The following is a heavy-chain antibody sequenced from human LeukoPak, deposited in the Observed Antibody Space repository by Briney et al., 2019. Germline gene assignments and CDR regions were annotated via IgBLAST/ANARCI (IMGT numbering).Heavy chain of an antibody. CDR3: AKDRSSYYYDSSGYSPFDY. CDR1: GFTFSSYT. CDR2: ISGSSTYI. J-gene: IGHJ4*02. Sequence: GGSLRLSCAASGFTFSSYTMNWVRQAPGKGLEWVSSISGSSTYIYYADSVKGRFTISRDNSKNTPYLQMNSLRAEDTAVYYCAKDRSSYYYDSSGYSPFDYWGQGTLVTVSS. D-gene: IGHD3-22*01. V-gene: IGHV3-21*04.